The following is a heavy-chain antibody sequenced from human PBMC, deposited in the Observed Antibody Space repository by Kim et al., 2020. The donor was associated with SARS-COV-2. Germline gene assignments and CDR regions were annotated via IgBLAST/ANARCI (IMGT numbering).Heavy chain of an antibody. CDR1: GFTFSSYA. V-gene: IGHV3-23*01. CDR2: ISGSGGST. D-gene: IGHD3-3*01. CDR3: AKAATLTIFGVVSDFDY. J-gene: IGHJ4*02. Sequence: GGSLRLSCAASGFTFSSYAMSWVRQAPGKGLEWVSAISGSGGSTYYADSVKGRFTISRDNSKNTLYLQMNSLRAEDTAVYYCAKAATLTIFGVVSDFDYWGQGTLVTVSS.